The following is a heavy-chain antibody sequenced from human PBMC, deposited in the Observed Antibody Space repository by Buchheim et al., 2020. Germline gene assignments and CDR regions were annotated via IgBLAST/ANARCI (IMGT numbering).Heavy chain of an antibody. D-gene: IGHD6-6*01. Sequence: EVQLVESGGGLVQPGGSLRLSCAASGFTFSSYAMSWVRQAPGKGLEWVSAISGSGGSRYYADAGKGRLTISRDNYKNKLYTQMNSLRAEDTAVYYCARYIAALGDGMDVWGQGTT. CDR2: ISGSGGSR. J-gene: IGHJ6*02. CDR1: GFTFSSYA. CDR3: ARYIAALGDGMDV. V-gene: IGHV3-23*04.